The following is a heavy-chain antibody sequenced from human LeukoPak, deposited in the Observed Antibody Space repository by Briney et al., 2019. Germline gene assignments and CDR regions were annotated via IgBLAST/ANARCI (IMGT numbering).Heavy chain of an antibody. CDR1: GFTFSSYS. V-gene: IGHV3-48*01. Sequence: AGGSLRLSCAASGFTFSSYSMNWVRQAPGKGLEWVSSISSSSSTIYYADSVKGRFTISRDNAKNSLYLQMNSLRAEDTAVYYCARDRRDTAMVTGAPISYYYYYGMDVWGQGTTVTVSS. J-gene: IGHJ6*02. CDR3: ARDRRDTAMVTGAPISYYYYYGMDV. CDR2: ISSSSSTI. D-gene: IGHD5-18*01.